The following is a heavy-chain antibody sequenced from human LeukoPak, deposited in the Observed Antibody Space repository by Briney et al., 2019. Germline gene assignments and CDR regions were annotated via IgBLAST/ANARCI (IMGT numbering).Heavy chain of an antibody. V-gene: IGHV1-3*01. CDR2: INAGNGNT. J-gene: IGHJ4*02. D-gene: IGHD3-22*01. CDR3: ARDLSHYDSSGFFDY. Sequence: ASVKVSCKASGYTFTSYAMHWVRQAPGQRLEWMGWINAGNGNTKYSQKFQGRVTMTRDMSTSTVYMELSSLRSEDTAVYYCARDLSHYDSSGFFDYWGQGTLVTVSS. CDR1: GYTFTSYA.